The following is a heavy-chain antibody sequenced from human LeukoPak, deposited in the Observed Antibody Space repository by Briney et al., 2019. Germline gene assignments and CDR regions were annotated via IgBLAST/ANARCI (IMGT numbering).Heavy chain of an antibody. CDR3: AKVRFDSSGYYYTYYYYGMDV. D-gene: IGHD3-22*01. Sequence: PGGSLRLSCAASGFTFSSYGMHWVRQAPGKGLEWVAVIWYDGSNKYYADSVKGRFTISRDNSKNTLYLQMTSLRAEGTAVYFCAKVRFDSSGYYYTYYYYGMDVWGQGTTVTVSS. J-gene: IGHJ6*02. CDR2: IWYDGSNK. CDR1: GFTFSSYG. V-gene: IGHV3-33*06.